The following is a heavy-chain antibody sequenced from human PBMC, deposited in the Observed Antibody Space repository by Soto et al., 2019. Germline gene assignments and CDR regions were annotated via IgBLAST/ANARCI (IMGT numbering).Heavy chain of an antibody. D-gene: IGHD2-15*01. J-gene: IGHJ5*02. CDR3: ARGQPERSDIVVVVAATGWFDP. CDR2: ISAYNGNT. Sequence: QVQLVQSGAEVKKPGASVKVSCKASGYTFTSYGISWVRQAPGQGLEWMGWISAYNGNTNYAQKRQGRVTMTTDTSTSTAYMELRSLRSDDTAVYYCARGQPERSDIVVVVAATGWFDPWGQGTLVTVSS. CDR1: GYTFTSYG. V-gene: IGHV1-18*01.